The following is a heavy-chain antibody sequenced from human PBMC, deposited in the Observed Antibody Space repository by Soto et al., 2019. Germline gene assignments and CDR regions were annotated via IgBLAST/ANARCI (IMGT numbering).Heavy chain of an antibody. V-gene: IGHV1-69*06. D-gene: IGHD6-19*01. J-gene: IGHJ4*02. CDR3: AARGKQWLATGTDY. Sequence: SVKVSCKASGGTFSSYAISWVRQAPGQGLEWMGGIIPIFGTANYAQKFQGRVTITADKSTSTAYMELSSLRSEDTAVYYCAARGKQWLATGTDYWGQGTLVTVSS. CDR1: GGTFSSYA. CDR2: IIPIFGTA.